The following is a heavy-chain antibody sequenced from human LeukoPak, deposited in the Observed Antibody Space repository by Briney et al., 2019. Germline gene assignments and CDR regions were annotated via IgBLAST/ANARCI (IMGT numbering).Heavy chain of an antibody. CDR3: VKGTNHPF. CDR2: ILSDSGTTI. Sequence: GGSLRLSCATSGFTFSSYTMNWVCQAPGAGLEWISSILSDSGTTIHYADSVRGRFTISRDNAKNSLFLQMNSLRVEDTAVYYCVKGTNHPFWGQGTTVTVSS. D-gene: IGHD1-14*01. V-gene: IGHV3-48*04. CDR1: GFTFSSYT. J-gene: IGHJ3*01.